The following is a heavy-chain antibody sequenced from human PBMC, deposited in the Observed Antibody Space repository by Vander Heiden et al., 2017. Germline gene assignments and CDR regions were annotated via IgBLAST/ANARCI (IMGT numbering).Heavy chain of an antibody. CDR1: GFTFSSYS. V-gene: IGHV3-21*01. Sequence: EVQLVESGGGLVKPGGSLRLSCAASGFTFSSYSMNWVSQAPGKGLEWVSSISSSSSYIYYADSVKGRFTISRDNAKNSLYLQMNSLRAEDTAVYYCARDQGSDVTMVRGATPFWGQGTLVTVSS. J-gene: IGHJ4*02. D-gene: IGHD3-10*01. CDR2: ISSSSSYI. CDR3: ARDQGSDVTMVRGATPF.